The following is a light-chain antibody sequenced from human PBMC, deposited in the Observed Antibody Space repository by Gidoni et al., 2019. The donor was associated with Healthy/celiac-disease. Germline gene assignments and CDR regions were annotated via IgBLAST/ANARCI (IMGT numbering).Light chain of an antibody. CDR1: QSVSSSY. Sequence: EIVLTQSPGTLSLSPGERATLSCRASQSVSSSYLAWYQQKPGQAPRLLIYGASSRATGIPDRFSGSGSGTDFTLTISRLEPEDFAVYFCQQYGSSPLGTFGQXTRLEIK. CDR2: GAS. CDR3: QQYGSSPLGT. V-gene: IGKV3-20*01. J-gene: IGKJ5*01.